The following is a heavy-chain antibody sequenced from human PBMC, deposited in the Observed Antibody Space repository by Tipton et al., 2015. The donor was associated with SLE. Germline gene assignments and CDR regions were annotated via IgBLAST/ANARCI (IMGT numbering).Heavy chain of an antibody. CDR1: GGSISNAGYS. D-gene: IGHD4-17*01. J-gene: IGHJ4*02. CDR2: IYHSGST. Sequence: TLSLTCAVSGGSISNAGYSWTWIRQPPGKGLEWLGNIYHSGSTNYNPSLMSRLTMSVDKSKNQLSLKLNSVTAADTAIYYCARQYTTVTGYENWGQGTLVTVSS. V-gene: IGHV4-30-2*01. CDR3: ARQYTTVTGYEN.